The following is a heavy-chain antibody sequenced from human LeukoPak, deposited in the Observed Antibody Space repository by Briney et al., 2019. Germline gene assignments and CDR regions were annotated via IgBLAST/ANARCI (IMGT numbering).Heavy chain of an antibody. Sequence: GASVKVSCKTSGYKLSEYGVSWVGQAPGRGLAWMGSISGGHWKEKYAQKFQGRVSMTTDKPASTDYRAMGSLTCDDTALYYCARDGLVRGVVDAFHVCGQGTMATVSS. V-gene: IGHV1-18*01. CDR2: ISGGHWKE. CDR3: ARDGLVRGVVDAFHV. CDR1: GYKLSEYG. J-gene: IGHJ3*01. D-gene: IGHD3-10*01.